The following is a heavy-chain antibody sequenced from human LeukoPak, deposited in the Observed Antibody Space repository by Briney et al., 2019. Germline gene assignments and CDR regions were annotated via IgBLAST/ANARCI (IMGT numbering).Heavy chain of an antibody. J-gene: IGHJ5*02. CDR1: GGSFSGYY. Sequence: SETLSLTCAVYGGSFSGYYWSWIRQPPGKGLEWNGEINHSGSTNYNPSLKSRVTISVDPSKNQFSLKLSSVTAADTAVYYCARAHSSGWYNWFDPWGQGTLVTVSS. D-gene: IGHD6-19*01. CDR2: INHSGST. V-gene: IGHV4-34*01. CDR3: ARAHSSGWYNWFDP.